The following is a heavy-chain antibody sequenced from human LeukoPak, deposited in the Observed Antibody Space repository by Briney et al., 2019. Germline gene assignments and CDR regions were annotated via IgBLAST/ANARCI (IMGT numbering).Heavy chain of an antibody. V-gene: IGHV4-61*02. D-gene: IGHD6-6*01. CDR2: IYTSGST. CDR1: GGSISSGSYY. Sequence: SETLSLTCTVSGGSISSGSYYWSWIRQPAGKGLEWIGRIYTSGSTNYNPSLKSRVTISVDTSKNQFSLKLSSVTAADTAVYYCARDRGIIAARPSAFDIWGQGTMVTVSS. CDR3: ARDRGIIAARPSAFDI. J-gene: IGHJ3*02.